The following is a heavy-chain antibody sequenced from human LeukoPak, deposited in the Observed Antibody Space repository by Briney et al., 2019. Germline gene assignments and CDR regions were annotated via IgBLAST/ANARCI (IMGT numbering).Heavy chain of an antibody. CDR2: IYYSGST. J-gene: IGHJ4*02. CDR1: GGSISSSSYY. Sequence: TSETLSLTCTVSGGSISSSSYYWGWIRPPPGKGLEWIGSIYYSGSTYYNPSLKSRVTISVDTSKNQFSLKLSSVTAADTAVYYCARRYYDILSDLGYFDYWGQGTLVTVSS. CDR3: ARRYYDILSDLGYFDY. D-gene: IGHD3-9*01. V-gene: IGHV4-39*01.